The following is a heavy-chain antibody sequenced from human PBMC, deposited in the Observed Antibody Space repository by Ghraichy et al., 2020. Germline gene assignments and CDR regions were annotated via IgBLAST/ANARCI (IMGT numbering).Heavy chain of an antibody. D-gene: IGHD2-15*01. V-gene: IGHV3-23*01. Sequence: GGSLRLSCAASGFTFSSYAMSWVRQAPGKGLEWVSAISGSGGSTYYADSVKGRFTISRDNSKNTLYLQMHSLRAEDTAVYYCAKFLGARYCSGDTCFYSQKYYQYGMDVWGQGTTVTVSS. CDR1: GFTFSSYA. CDR2: ISGSGGST. CDR3: AKFLGARYCSGDTCFYSQKYYQYGMDV. J-gene: IGHJ6*02.